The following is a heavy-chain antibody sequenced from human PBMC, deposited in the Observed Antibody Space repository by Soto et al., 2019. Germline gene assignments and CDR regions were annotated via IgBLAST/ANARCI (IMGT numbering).Heavy chain of an antibody. CDR1: GGSFSGYY. CDR2: INHSGST. J-gene: IGHJ5*02. D-gene: IGHD1-1*01. CDR3: ARGGYNWNDAAPSALNWFDP. Sequence: QVQLQQWGAGLFKPSETLSLTCAVYGGSFSGYYWSWIRQPPGKGLEWIGEINHSGSTNYNPSLKRRVTISVDTSKNQFPLKLSSVTAADTAVYYCARGGYNWNDAAPSALNWFDPWGQGTLVTVSS. V-gene: IGHV4-34*01.